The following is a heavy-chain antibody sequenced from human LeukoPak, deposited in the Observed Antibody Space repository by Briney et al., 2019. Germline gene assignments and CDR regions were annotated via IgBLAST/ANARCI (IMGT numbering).Heavy chain of an antibody. CDR3: ARATVTRWFDA. V-gene: IGHV3-23*01. D-gene: IGHD4-17*01. J-gene: IGHJ5*02. Sequence: GGSLRLSCAASGFTFSSYAMNWVRQAPGKGLEWVSSISGGAGGAAYADSVKGRFTMSRDNSKNTLYLQMNSLRAEDTAVYYCARATVTRWFDAWGQGTLVTVSS. CDR2: ISGGAGGA. CDR1: GFTFSSYA.